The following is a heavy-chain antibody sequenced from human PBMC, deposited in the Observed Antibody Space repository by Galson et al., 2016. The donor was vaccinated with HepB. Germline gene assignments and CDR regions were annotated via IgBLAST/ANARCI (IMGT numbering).Heavy chain of an antibody. V-gene: IGHV4-34*01. CDR2: INHSGNI. J-gene: IGHJ3*01. D-gene: IGHD2-15*01. CDR3: ARGPPEGCGSGTCYLGAFDV. Sequence: ETLSLTCAVYGGSFSAYFWTWIRQPPGKGLEWIGEINHSGNINYSPSLKSRITISVDTSKNQFSLKLSSVTAADTAVYYCARGPPEGCGSGTCYLGAFDVWGQGTPVTVSS. CDR1: GGSFSAYF.